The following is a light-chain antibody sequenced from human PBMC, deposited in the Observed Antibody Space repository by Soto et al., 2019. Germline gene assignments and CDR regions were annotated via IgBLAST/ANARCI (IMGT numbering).Light chain of an antibody. CDR2: DAS. V-gene: IGKV1-5*01. J-gene: IGKJ1*01. Sequence: DIQITQSPSTRSAFVVDRVIITCLASQSISRWLAWSQQKPGKAPKLLIFDASSLESGVPSRFSGSGSGTEFTLTISCLQSEDFATYYCQQYYSYPQTCGQGTKGDIK. CDR1: QSISRW. CDR3: QQYYSYPQT.